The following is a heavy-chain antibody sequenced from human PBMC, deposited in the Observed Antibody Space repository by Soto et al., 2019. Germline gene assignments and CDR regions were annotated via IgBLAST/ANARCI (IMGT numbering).Heavy chain of an antibody. D-gene: IGHD5-12*01. CDR1: GYTFTSYG. CDR3: ARVGGYSGYYPVGRLNAFDI. V-gene: IGHV1-18*01. Sequence: ASVKVSCKASGYTFTSYGISWVRQAPGQGLEWMGWISAYNGNTNYAQKLQGRVTMTTDTSTSTAYMELRSLRSDDTAVYYCARVGGYSGYYPVGRLNAFDIWGQGTMVTVSS. J-gene: IGHJ3*02. CDR2: ISAYNGNT.